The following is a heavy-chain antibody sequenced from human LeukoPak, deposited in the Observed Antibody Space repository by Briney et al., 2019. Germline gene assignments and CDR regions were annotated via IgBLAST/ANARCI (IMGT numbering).Heavy chain of an antibody. D-gene: IGHD1-26*01. J-gene: IGHJ4*02. CDR3: ARTSGSYRHFGY. CDR1: GGSISSSSYC. Sequence: SETLSLTCTVSGGSISSSSYCWGWIRQPPGKGLEWIGSIYYSGSTYYNPSLKSRVTISVDTSKNQFSLKLSSVTAADAAVYYCARTSGSYRHFGYWGQGTLVTVSS. CDR2: IYYSGST. V-gene: IGHV4-39*01.